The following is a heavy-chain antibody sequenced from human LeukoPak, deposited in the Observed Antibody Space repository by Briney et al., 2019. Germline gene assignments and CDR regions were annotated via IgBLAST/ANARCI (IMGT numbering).Heavy chain of an antibody. D-gene: IGHD2-15*01. J-gene: IGHJ4*02. CDR1: GYTLTELS. CDR3: ARAPVTSCSGVLCYPFDY. CDR2: FDPEDGET. Sequence: ASVKVSCKVSGYTLTELSMHWVRQAPGKGLEWMGGFDPEDGETIYAQKFQGRVTITADKSTTTAYMELSSLRSEDTAVYFCARAPVTSCSGVLCYPFDYWGQGTLVTVSS. V-gene: IGHV1-24*01.